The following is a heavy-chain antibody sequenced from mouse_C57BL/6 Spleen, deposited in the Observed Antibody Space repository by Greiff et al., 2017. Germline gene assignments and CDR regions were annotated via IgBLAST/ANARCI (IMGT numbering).Heavy chain of an antibody. CDR1: GYSFTDYN. J-gene: IGHJ4*01. D-gene: IGHD2-2*01. CDR3: ERGDMVTTTPGRAMDY. CDR2: INPNYGTT. Sequence: EVQLQESGPELVKPGASVKISCKASGYSFTDYNMNWVKQSNGKSLEWIGVINPNYGTTSYNQKFKGKATLTVDQSSSTAYMQLNSLTSEDSADYSVERGDMVTTTPGRAMDYWGQGTSVTVSS. V-gene: IGHV1-39*01.